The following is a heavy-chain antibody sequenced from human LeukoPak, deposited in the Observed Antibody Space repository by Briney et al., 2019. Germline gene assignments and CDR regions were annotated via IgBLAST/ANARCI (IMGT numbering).Heavy chain of an antibody. V-gene: IGHV4-59*01. CDR2: IYYSGST. J-gene: IGHJ4*02. CDR3: ARAGAARYHY. CDR1: GGSISSYY. Sequence: SETLSLTCTVSGGSISSYYWSWIRQPPGKGLEWIGYIYYSGSTNYNPSLKSRVTISVDTSKNQFSLKLSSVTAADTAVYYCARAGAARYHYWGQGTLVTVSS. D-gene: IGHD6-6*01.